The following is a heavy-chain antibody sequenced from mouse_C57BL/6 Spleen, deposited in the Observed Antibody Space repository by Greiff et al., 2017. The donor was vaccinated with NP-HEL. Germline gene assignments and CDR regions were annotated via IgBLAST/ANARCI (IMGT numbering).Heavy chain of an antibody. CDR2: INPYNGDT. D-gene: IGHD2-4*01. J-gene: IGHJ3*01. Sequence: VQLQQPGPELVKPGDSVKISCKASGYSFTGYFMNWVMQSHGKSLEWIGRINPYNGDTFYNQKFKGKATLTVDKSSSTAHMELRSLTSEDSAVYYCARLDDYDGGFAYWGQGTLVTVSA. CDR3: ARLDDYDGGFAY. CDR1: GYSFTGYF. V-gene: IGHV1-20*01.